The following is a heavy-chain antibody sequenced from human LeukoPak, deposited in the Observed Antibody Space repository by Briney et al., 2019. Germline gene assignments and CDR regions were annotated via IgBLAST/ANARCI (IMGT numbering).Heavy chain of an antibody. CDR3: ARSGYLYKGYYYYYMDV. CDR2: IYYSGST. D-gene: IGHD3-22*01. CDR1: GGSFSSYY. Sequence: SETLSLTCAVYGGSFSSYYWSWIRQPPGKGLEWIGYIYYSGSTNYNPSLKSRVTTSVDTSKNQFSLKLGSVTAADTAVYYCARSGYLYKGYYYYYMDVWGKGTTVTVSS. V-gene: IGHV4-59*01. J-gene: IGHJ6*03.